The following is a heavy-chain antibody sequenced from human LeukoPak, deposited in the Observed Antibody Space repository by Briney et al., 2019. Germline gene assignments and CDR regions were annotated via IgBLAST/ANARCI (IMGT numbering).Heavy chain of an antibody. V-gene: IGHV3-23*01. CDR1: GFTFSSYA. Sequence: QTGGSLRLSCAASGFTFSSYAMSWVRQAPGKGLEWVSAISGSGGSTYYADSVKGRYTISRDNSKNTLYLQMNSLRAEDTAVYYCAKKAHMVRGVRPYYFDYWGQGTLVTVSS. CDR2: ISGSGGST. J-gene: IGHJ4*02. D-gene: IGHD3-10*01. CDR3: AKKAHMVRGVRPYYFDY.